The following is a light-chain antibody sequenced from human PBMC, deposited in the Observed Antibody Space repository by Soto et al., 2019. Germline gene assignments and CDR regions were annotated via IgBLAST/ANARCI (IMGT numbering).Light chain of an antibody. CDR2: GNS. Sequence: QPVLTQPPSMSGAPGQTVTISCTVSTSNIGAGYDIHWYQHLPGRAPKLLIYGNSNRPSGVPDRFSGSKSGTSASLAITGLQAEDEADYYCQSYDTSLSATVVFGGGTKLTVL. CDR1: TSNIGAGYD. J-gene: IGLJ2*01. V-gene: IGLV1-40*01. CDR3: QSYDTSLSATVV.